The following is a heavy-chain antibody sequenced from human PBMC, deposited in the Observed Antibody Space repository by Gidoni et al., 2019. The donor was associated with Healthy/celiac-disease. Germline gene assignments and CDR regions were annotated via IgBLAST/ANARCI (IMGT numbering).Heavy chain of an antibody. Sequence: EVQLVESGGGLVQPGRSLRLSCAASGFTFDDYAMHWVRQAPGKGLEWVSGISWNSGSIGYADSVKGRFTISRNNAKNSLYLQMNSLRAEDTALYYCAKGSIAAAGRDMDVWGKGTTVTVSS. CDR2: ISWNSGSI. V-gene: IGHV3-9*01. CDR1: GFTFDDYA. D-gene: IGHD6-13*01. CDR3: AKGSIAAAGRDMDV. J-gene: IGHJ6*03.